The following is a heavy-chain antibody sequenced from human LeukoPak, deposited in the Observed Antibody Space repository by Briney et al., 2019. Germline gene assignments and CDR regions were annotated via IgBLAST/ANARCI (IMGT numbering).Heavy chain of an antibody. J-gene: IGHJ5*02. CDR2: IYYSGST. Sequence: PSETLSLTCTVSGGSISSHYWSWIRQPPGKGLEWIGYIYYSGSTNYNPSLKSRVTISVDTSKNQFSLKLSSVTAADTAVYYCARVLGYCSSTSCYSHWFDPWGQGTLVTVSS. CDR3: ARVLGYCSSTSCYSHWFDP. CDR1: GGSISSHY. V-gene: IGHV4-59*11. D-gene: IGHD2-2*01.